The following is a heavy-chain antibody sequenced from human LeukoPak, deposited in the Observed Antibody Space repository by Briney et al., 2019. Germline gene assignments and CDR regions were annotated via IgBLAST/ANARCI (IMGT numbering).Heavy chain of an antibody. Sequence: GGSLRLSCAASGFTFSDYYMSWIRQAPGKGLEWVSYIGSSSSYTNYADSVKGRFTISRDNAKNSLYLQMNSLRAEDTAVYYCAREITYYDILTGYFVGYYFDYWGQGTLVTVSS. CDR2: IGSSSSYT. CDR3: AREITYYDILTGYFVGYYFDY. CDR1: GFTFSDYY. V-gene: IGHV3-11*05. D-gene: IGHD3-9*01. J-gene: IGHJ4*02.